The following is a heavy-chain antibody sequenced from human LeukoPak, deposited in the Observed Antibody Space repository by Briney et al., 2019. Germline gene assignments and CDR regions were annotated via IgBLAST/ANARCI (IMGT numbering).Heavy chain of an antibody. J-gene: IGHJ4*02. D-gene: IGHD3-3*01. V-gene: IGHV4-34*01. CDR1: GGSFSGYY. CDR2: INHSGST. Sequence: SETLSLTCAVYGGSFSGYYWSWIRQPPGKGLEWIGEINHSGSTNYNPSLKSRVTISVDTSKNQSSLKLSSVTAADTAVYYCARAARDFWSGYHIDYWGQGTLVTVSS. CDR3: ARAARDFWSGYHIDY.